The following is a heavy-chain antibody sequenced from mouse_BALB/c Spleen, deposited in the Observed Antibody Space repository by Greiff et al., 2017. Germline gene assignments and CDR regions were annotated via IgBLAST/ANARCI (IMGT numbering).Heavy chain of an antibody. CDR1: GYSFTSYW. J-gene: IGHJ4*01. V-gene: IGHV1S126*01. CDR3: APGSGNYPYAMDY. D-gene: IGHD2-1*01. Sequence: QVQLKESGPQLVRPGASVKISCKASGYSFTSYWMHWVKQRPGQGLEWIGMIDPSDSETRLNQKFKDKATLTVDKSSSTAYMQLSSPTSEDSAVYYCAPGSGNYPYAMDYWGQGTSVTVSS. CDR2: IDPSDSET.